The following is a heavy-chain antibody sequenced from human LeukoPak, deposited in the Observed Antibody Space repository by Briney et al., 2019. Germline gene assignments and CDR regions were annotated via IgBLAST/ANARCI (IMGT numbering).Heavy chain of an antibody. CDR3: FTDIVVVPAAPYVLSDY. V-gene: IGHV3-21*01. CDR2: ISSSSSYI. J-gene: IGHJ4*02. D-gene: IGHD2-2*01. Sequence: GGSLRLSWAASGFTFSSYSMNWVRQARGKGLEWVSSISSSSSYIYYADSVKGRFTISRDNAKNSLYLQMNSLRAEDTAVYYCFTDIVVVPAAPYVLSDYWGQGTLVTVSS. CDR1: GFTFSSYS.